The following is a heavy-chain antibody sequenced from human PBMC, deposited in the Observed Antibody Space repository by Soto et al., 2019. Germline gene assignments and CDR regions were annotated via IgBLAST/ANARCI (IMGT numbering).Heavy chain of an antibody. CDR3: ARDTRRADAFDI. J-gene: IGHJ3*02. V-gene: IGHV4-31*03. CDR2: IYYSGST. CDR1: GGSISSGGYY. Sequence: SETLSLTCTVSGGSISSGGYYWSWIRQHPGKGLEWIGYIYYSGSTYYNPSLKSRVTISVDTSKNQFSLKLSSVTAADTAVYYCARDTRRADAFDIWGQGTMVTV.